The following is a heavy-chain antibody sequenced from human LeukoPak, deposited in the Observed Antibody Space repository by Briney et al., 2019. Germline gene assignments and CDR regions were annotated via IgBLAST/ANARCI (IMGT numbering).Heavy chain of an antibody. J-gene: IGHJ6*02. CDR1: GYTFTSYG. D-gene: IGHD6-6*01. CDR3: ARASIAARPTYYGMDV. Sequence: VASVKVSCKASGYTFTSYGISWVRQAPGQGLEWMGWISVYNGNTNYAQKLQGRVTMTTDTSTSTAYMELRSLRSDDTAVYYCARASIAARPTYYGMDVWGQGTTVTVSS. V-gene: IGHV1-18*01. CDR2: ISVYNGNT.